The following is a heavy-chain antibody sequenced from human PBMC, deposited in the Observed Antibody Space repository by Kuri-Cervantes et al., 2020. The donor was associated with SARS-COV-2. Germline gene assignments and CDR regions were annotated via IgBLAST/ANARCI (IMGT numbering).Heavy chain of an antibody. D-gene: IGHD6-13*01. CDR2: IDWDDDK. CDR1: GFSLSTSGMC. Sequence: SGPTLVKPTQTLTLTCTFSGFSLSTSGMCVSWIRQPPGKALEWLALIDWDDDKYYSTSLKTRLTISKDTSKNQVVLTMTNMDPVDTATYYCARIIAAAGYYYYGMDVWGQGTTVTVSS. J-gene: IGHJ6*02. V-gene: IGHV2-70*01. CDR3: ARIIAAAGYYYYGMDV.